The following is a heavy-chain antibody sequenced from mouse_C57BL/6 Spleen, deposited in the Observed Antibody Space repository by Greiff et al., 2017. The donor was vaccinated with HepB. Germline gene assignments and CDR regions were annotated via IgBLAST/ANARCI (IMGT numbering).Heavy chain of an antibody. CDR1: GYTFTTYP. D-gene: IGHD3-1*01. J-gene: IGHJ1*03. CDR2: FHPYNDDT. Sequence: SGAELVKPGASVKMSCKASGYTFTTYPIEWMKQTHGKSLEWIGNFHPYNDDTKYNEKFKGKATLTVEKSSSTVYLELSRLTSDDSAVYYCARGAREAYWYFDVWGTGTTVTVSS. CDR3: ARGAREAYWYFDV. V-gene: IGHV1-47*01.